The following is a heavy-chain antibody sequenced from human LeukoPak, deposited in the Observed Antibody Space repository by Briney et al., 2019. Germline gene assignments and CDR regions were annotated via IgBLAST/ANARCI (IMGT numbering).Heavy chain of an antibody. CDR3: AREKPAVPTAVDV. J-gene: IGHJ6*04. CDR1: GDSMSPYY. D-gene: IGHD2-2*01. V-gene: IGHV4-4*07. Sequence: SETLSLTCSVSGDSMSPYYWSWIRQAAGKGLEWIGRIYSRGTTNYNPSLRSRTTISVDKSKNQFSLKLTSVTAADTAVYYRAREKPAVPTAVDVWGGGTTVIVSP. CDR2: IYSRGTT.